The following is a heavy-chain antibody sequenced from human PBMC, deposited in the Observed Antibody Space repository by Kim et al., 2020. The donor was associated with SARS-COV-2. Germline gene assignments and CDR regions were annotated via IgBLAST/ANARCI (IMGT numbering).Heavy chain of an antibody. CDR2: NDWDDVK. CDR3: AQTRHDGHRGYGMDV. V-gene: IGHV2-70*11. Sequence: SGPTLVKPTQTLTLTCTFSGFSLSTSKICVSWIRQPPGKALEWLARNDWDDVKYYSTSLKTRLTISKDTSKNQVVLTMTKMDPVDTATYYCAQTRHDGHRGYGMDVWGQGTTVTVSS. J-gene: IGHJ6*02. D-gene: IGHD3-16*01. CDR1: GFSLSTSKIC.